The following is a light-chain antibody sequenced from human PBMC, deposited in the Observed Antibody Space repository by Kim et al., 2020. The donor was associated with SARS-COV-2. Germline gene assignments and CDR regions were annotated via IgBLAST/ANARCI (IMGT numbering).Light chain of an antibody. CDR3: QQYNNWPPIT. Sequence: SPGERATLSCRASQSVGSNLAWYRQKPGQAPRLLIYDASTRATGIPDRFSASGSETEFTLTISSLQSEDFAVYYCQQYNNWPPITFGQGTRLEIK. CDR1: QSVGSN. J-gene: IGKJ5*01. V-gene: IGKV3-15*01. CDR2: DAS.